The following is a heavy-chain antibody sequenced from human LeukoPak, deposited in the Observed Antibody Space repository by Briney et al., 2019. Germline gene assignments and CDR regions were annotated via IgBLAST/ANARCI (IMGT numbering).Heavy chain of an antibody. D-gene: IGHD6-19*01. V-gene: IGHV4-39*07. Sequence: SETLSLTCTVSGGSISSSSYYWGWIRQPPGKGLEWIGSIYYSGSTYYNPCLKSRVTISVDTSKNQFSLKLSSVTAADTAVYYCARDLGDSSGWYNSQNWFDPWGQGTLVTVSS. CDR1: GGSISSSSYY. J-gene: IGHJ5*02. CDR2: IYYSGST. CDR3: ARDLGDSSGWYNSQNWFDP.